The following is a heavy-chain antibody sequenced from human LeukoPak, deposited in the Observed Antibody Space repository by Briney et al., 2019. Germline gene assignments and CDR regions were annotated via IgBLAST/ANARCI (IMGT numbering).Heavy chain of an antibody. CDR3: ARGTRYYYDSSGYSYFDY. D-gene: IGHD3-22*01. J-gene: IGHJ4*02. Sequence: GGSLRLSCAASGFTFSTYWMSWVRQAPGKGLEWVANIKQDGSEKYYVDSVKGGFTISRDNAKNSLYLQMNSLRAEDTAVYYCARGTRYYYDSSGYSYFDYWGQGTLVTVSS. CDR2: IKQDGSEK. CDR1: GFTFSTYW. V-gene: IGHV3-7*01.